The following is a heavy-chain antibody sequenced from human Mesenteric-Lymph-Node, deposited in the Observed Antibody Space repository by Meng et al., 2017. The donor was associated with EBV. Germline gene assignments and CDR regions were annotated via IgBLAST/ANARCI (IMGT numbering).Heavy chain of an antibody. CDR3: VRAFYGGNSDF. D-gene: IGHD4-23*01. J-gene: IGHJ4*02. CDR1: GYTFINYD. V-gene: IGHV1-8*01. CDR2: MNPNSGNT. Sequence: QVQLVQSGAEVKKPWAPVKVSCKASGYTFINYDINWVRQAPGRGLEWMGWMNPNSGNTAYAQKFQGRVSMTRSTSITTAYMELTGLRSDDTAVYYCVRAFYGGNSDFWGQGTLVTVSS.